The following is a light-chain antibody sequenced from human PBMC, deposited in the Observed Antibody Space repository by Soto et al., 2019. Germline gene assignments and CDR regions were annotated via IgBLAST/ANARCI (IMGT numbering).Light chain of an antibody. CDR1: QSVSTNF. J-gene: IGKJ1*01. V-gene: IGKV3-20*01. Sequence: EIVLTQSPGTLSLSPGEGATLYCRASQSVSTNFFAWYQQKPGQAPRPLIYGASTRATGIPDRFSGSGSGTDFTLTISRLEPEDFAVYYCQQYGRTSWTFGQGTKVDIK. CDR3: QQYGRTSWT. CDR2: GAS.